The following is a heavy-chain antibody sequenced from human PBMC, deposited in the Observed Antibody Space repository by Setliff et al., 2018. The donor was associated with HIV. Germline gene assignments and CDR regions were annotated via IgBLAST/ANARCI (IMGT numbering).Heavy chain of an antibody. CDR1: GYSFTTYW. Sequence: PGESLKISCKGSGYSFTTYWIGWVRQMPGKGLEWMGFMFPGDSDTRYGPSFQGQVSISADKSISTAYLQWTSLKASDTAMYYCARRGATVTTRYIDYWGQGTLVTVSS. D-gene: IGHD4-17*01. J-gene: IGHJ4*02. V-gene: IGHV5-51*01. CDR2: MFPGDSDT. CDR3: ARRGATVTTRYIDY.